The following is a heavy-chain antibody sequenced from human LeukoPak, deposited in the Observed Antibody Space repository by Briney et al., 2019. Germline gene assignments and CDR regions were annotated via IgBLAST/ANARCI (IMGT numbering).Heavy chain of an antibody. V-gene: IGHV4-30-4*08. CDR2: IYYSGST. Sequence: SETLSLTCTVSGGSISSGDYYWRWIRQPPGKGLEWIGYIYYSGSTYYNPSLKSRVTISVDTSKNQFSLKLSSVTAADTAVYYCARDGPPYCGGDCYSRYFQHWGQGTLVTVSS. J-gene: IGHJ1*01. CDR1: GGSISSGDYY. CDR3: ARDGPPYCGGDCYSRYFQH. D-gene: IGHD2-21*01.